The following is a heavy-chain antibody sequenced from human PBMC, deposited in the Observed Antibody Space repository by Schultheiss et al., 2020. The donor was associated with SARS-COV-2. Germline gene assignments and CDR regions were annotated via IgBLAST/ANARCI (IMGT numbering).Heavy chain of an antibody. D-gene: IGHD3-3*01. V-gene: IGHV1-2*02. J-gene: IGHJ3*02. CDR1: GYTFTGYY. CDR2: INPNSGGT. CDR3: ARVFGGLSAFDI. Sequence: ASVKVSCKASGYTFTGYYMHWVRQAPGQGLEWMGWINPNSGGTNYAQKFQGRVTMTRDTSISTAYMELSRLRSDDTAVYYCARVFGGLSAFDIWGQGTMVTVSS.